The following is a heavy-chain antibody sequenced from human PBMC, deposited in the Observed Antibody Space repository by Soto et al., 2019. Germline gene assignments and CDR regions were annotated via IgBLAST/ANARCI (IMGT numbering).Heavy chain of an antibody. CDR2: IYNGGST. Sequence: QVQLQESGPGLVKPSETVSLTCTVSGDSVNTFFWSWIRQPPGQGLELIGFIYNGGSTDYNPSFQSRVTISLDTAQNQFCLKLSAVTAADTAVYYFARGGASSKWLDPWGQGTLVTVSA. V-gene: IGHV4-59*02. CDR1: GDSVNTFF. J-gene: IGHJ5*02. D-gene: IGHD3-10*01. CDR3: ARGGASSKWLDP.